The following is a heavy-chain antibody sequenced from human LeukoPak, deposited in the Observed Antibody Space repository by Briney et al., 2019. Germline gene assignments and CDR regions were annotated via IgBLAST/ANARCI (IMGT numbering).Heavy chain of an antibody. Sequence: GASVKVSCKASGYTFTSYYMHWVRQAPGQGLEWMGIINPSGGSTSYAQKFQGRVTMTRNTSISTAYMELSSLRSEDTAVYYCARDSRYYYDSSGYFYWGQGTLVTVSS. V-gene: IGHV1-46*01. CDR3: ARDSRYYYDSSGYFY. J-gene: IGHJ4*02. CDR1: GYTFTSYY. CDR2: INPSGGST. D-gene: IGHD3-22*01.